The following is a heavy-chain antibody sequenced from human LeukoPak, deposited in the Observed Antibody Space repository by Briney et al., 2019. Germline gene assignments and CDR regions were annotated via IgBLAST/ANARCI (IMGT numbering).Heavy chain of an antibody. CDR3: AKTPSIGYSSSWYFDY. Sequence: AGGSLRLSCAASGFTFSSYAMSWVRQAPGKGLEWVSAISGSGGSTYYADSVKGRFTISRDNSKNTLYLQMNSLRAEDTAVYYCAKTPSIGYSSSWYFDYWGQGTLVIVSS. CDR1: GFTFSSYA. J-gene: IGHJ4*02. CDR2: ISGSGGST. D-gene: IGHD6-13*01. V-gene: IGHV3-23*01.